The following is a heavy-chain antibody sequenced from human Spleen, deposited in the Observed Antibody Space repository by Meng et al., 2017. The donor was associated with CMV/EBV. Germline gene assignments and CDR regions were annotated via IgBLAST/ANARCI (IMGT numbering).Heavy chain of an antibody. CDR2: IRYDGINK. CDR3: AKVEDGAVGATSNY. CDR1: GFTFSSYW. V-gene: IGHV3-30*02. J-gene: IGHJ4*02. Sequence: GESLKISCAVSGFTFSSYWMHWVRQAPGKGLEWVAFIRYDGINKYYADSVKGRFTISRDNSKNTLYLQMNSLRAEDTAVYYCAKVEDGAVGATSNYWGQGTLVTVSS. D-gene: IGHD1-26*01.